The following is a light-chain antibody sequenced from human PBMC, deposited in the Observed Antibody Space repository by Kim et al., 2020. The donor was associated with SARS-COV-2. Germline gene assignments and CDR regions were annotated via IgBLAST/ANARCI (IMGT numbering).Light chain of an antibody. CDR1: SRDVGGYNY. Sequence: SITISCTGTSRDVGGYNYVSWYQQHPGKAPKLMIYDVSNRPSGVSNRFSGSKSGNTASLTISGLQAEDEADYYCSSYTSSSTLGVVFGGGTKLTVL. J-gene: IGLJ2*01. CDR2: DVS. V-gene: IGLV2-14*03. CDR3: SSYTSSSTLGVV.